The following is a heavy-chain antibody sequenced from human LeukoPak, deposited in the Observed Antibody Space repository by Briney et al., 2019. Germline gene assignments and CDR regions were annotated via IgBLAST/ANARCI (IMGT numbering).Heavy chain of an antibody. V-gene: IGHV1-24*01. CDR2: FDPEDGET. CDR1: GYTLTELS. CDR3: ATSGDDILTGYYEWAFDI. D-gene: IGHD3-9*01. J-gene: IGHJ3*02. Sequence: GASVKVSCKVSGYTLTELSMHWVRQAPGKGLVWMGGFDPEDGETIYAQKFQGRVTMTEDTSTDTAYMELSSLRSEDTAVYYCATSGDDILTGYYEWAFDIWGQGTMVTVSS.